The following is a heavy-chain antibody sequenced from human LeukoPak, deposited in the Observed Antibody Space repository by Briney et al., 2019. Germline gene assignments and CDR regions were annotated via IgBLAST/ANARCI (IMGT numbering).Heavy chain of an antibody. CDR3: ARGGSRLAPPRVYYFDY. V-gene: IGHV4-61*02. CDR2: IYTSGST. CDR1: GGSISSGGYY. Sequence: PSETLSLTCTVSGGSISSGGYYWSWIRQHPGKGLEWIGRIYTSGSTNYNPSFKSRGTISVDTSKNQFSLKLSSVTAADTAVYYCARGGSRLAPPRVYYFDYWGQGTLVTVSS. D-gene: IGHD3-3*02. J-gene: IGHJ4*02.